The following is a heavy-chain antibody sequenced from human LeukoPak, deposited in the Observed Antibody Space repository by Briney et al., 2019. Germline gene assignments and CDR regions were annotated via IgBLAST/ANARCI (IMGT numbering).Heavy chain of an antibody. Sequence: PSETLSLTCSVSGGSISSYYWSWIRQPPGKGLEWIGYMYYSGSTNYNPSLKSRVTISVDTSKKQFSLKLSSVTAADTAVYYCAMTTSYHYYYMDVWGKGTTVTVSS. V-gene: IGHV4-59*01. D-gene: IGHD2/OR15-2a*01. J-gene: IGHJ6*03. CDR3: AMTTSYHYYYMDV. CDR1: GGSISSYY. CDR2: MYYSGST.